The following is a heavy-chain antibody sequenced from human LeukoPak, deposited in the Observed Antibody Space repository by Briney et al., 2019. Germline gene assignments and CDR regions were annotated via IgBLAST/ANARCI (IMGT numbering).Heavy chain of an antibody. CDR1: GFTFSSYA. Sequence: PGGSLRLSCAASGFTFSSYAMHWVRQAPGKGLEWVSVISGSGSSTYYADSVKGRFTISRDNSKNTLYLQMNSLRAEDTAVYYCAKVRYDSSGYQSPYFDYWGQGTLVTVSS. J-gene: IGHJ4*02. V-gene: IGHV3-23*01. CDR2: ISGSGSST. CDR3: AKVRYDSSGYQSPYFDY. D-gene: IGHD3-22*01.